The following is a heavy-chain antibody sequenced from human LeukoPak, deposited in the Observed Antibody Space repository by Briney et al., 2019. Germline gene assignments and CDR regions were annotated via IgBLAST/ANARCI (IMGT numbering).Heavy chain of an antibody. Sequence: PSETLSLTCAVYGGSFSNYYWSWIRQPPGKGLEWIGEINHSGSTNYNPSLKSRVTISVDTSKNQFSLKLSSVTAADTAVYYCARGGEVLLWFGTDYWGQGTLVTVSS. CDR1: GGSFSNYY. D-gene: IGHD3-10*01. J-gene: IGHJ4*02. CDR3: ARGGEVLLWFGTDY. CDR2: INHSGST. V-gene: IGHV4-34*01.